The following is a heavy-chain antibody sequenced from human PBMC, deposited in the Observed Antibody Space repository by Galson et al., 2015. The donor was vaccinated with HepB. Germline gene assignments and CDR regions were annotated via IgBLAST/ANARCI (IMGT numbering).Heavy chain of an antibody. V-gene: IGHV1-3*01. Sequence: SVKVSCKASGYTFTIYAMHWVRQAPGQRLEWMGWINAGNGNTKYSQKFQGRVTITREISASTAYMELSSLSYEDTVVYYCASDWVGFIGGSFYSTPFDYWGQGTLVTVSS. CDR3: ASDWVGFIGGSFYSTPFDY. CDR2: INAGNGNT. J-gene: IGHJ4*02. D-gene: IGHD2-15*01. CDR1: GYTFTIYA.